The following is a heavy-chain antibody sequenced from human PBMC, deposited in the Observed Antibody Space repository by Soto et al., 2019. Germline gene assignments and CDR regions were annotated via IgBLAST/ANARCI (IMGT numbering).Heavy chain of an antibody. Sequence: ASVKVSCKASGYTFTGYYMHWVRQAPGQGLEWMGWINPNSGGTNYAQKFQGRVTMTRDTSISTAYMELSRLRSDDTAVYYCARVSLYLRWFDASRQITLVTLS. J-gene: IGHJ5*02. CDR3: ARVSLYLRWFDA. V-gene: IGHV1-2*02. CDR1: GYTFTGYY. CDR2: INPNSGGT. D-gene: IGHD2-8*01.